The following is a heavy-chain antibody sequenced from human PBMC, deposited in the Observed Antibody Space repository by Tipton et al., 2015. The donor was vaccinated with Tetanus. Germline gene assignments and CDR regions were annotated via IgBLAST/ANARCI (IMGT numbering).Heavy chain of an antibody. Sequence: LRLPCTVSGGSISSYYWSWIRQPPGKGLEWIGYIYYSGSTNYNPSLKSRVTISVDTSKNQFSLKLSSVTAADTAVYYCARGLNSAEGGSYWGQGTLVTVSS. CDR3: ARGLNSAEGGSY. D-gene: IGHD2-15*01. J-gene: IGHJ4*02. V-gene: IGHV4-59*01. CDR1: GGSISSYY. CDR2: IYYSGST.